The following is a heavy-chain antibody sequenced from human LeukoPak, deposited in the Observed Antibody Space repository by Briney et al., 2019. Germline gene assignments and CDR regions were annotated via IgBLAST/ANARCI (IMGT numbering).Heavy chain of an antibody. CDR1: GFTFTSSA. Sequence: ASVKVSCKASGFTFTSSAMQWVRQARGQRLEWIGWIVVGSGNTNYAQKFQERVTITRDMSTSTAYMELSSLRSEDTAVYYCAADGGSYTGGDYWGQGTLVTVSS. CDR3: AADGGSYTGGDY. J-gene: IGHJ4*02. D-gene: IGHD1-26*01. V-gene: IGHV1-58*02. CDR2: IVVGSGNT.